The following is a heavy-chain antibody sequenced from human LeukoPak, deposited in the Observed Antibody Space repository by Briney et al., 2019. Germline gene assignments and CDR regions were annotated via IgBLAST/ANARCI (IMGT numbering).Heavy chain of an antibody. Sequence: GGSLRLSCAASGFTVSSNYMSWVRQAPGKGLEWVSVIYSGGGTYYSDSVKGRFTISRDNSKNTLYLQMNSLRAEDTAVYYCARHDYDSSGYYGYYGMDVWGQGTTVTVSS. CDR3: ARHDYDSSGYYGYYGMDV. CDR2: IYSGGGT. V-gene: IGHV3-66*04. J-gene: IGHJ6*02. D-gene: IGHD3-22*01. CDR1: GFTVSSNY.